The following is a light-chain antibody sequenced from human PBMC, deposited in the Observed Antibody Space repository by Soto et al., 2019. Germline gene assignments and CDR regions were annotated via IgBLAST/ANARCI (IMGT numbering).Light chain of an antibody. CDR3: QQFTQWPYT. CDR1: QSVRNN. CDR2: GAS. J-gene: IGKJ2*01. V-gene: IGKV3-15*01. Sequence: EIVMTQSPATLSVSPGERATLSCRASQSVRNNLAWYQRKPGQAPSLLIYGASTRATGVPARFSGSGSGTDFTLTISSLQPDDSAVYYCQQFTQWPYTFGQGTKVEIK.